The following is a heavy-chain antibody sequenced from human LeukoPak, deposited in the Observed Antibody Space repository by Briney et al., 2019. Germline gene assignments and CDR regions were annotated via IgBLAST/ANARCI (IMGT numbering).Heavy chain of an antibody. J-gene: IGHJ5*02. D-gene: IGHD6-13*01. CDR2: ISCSGGST. Sequence: GGSLRLSCVASGFTFSSHAMSWVRQAPGKGLEWVSVISCSGGSTYYADSVKGRFTISRDNSKSTLYLQMNSLRAEDTAVYYCARDRQAAAPNVRFDPWGQGTLVTVSS. CDR3: ARDRQAAAPNVRFDP. V-gene: IGHV3-23*01. CDR1: GFTFSSHA.